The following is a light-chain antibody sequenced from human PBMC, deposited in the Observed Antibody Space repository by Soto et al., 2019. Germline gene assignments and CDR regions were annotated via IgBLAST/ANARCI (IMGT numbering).Light chain of an antibody. Sequence: EIVLTQSTATLCLSTGERATLSCRASQSVSSYLAWYQQKPGQAPRLLIYDASNRATGIPARFSGSGAGTDFTLTISSLEPEDFAVYYCQQRGTFGQGTKVDIK. CDR3: QQRGT. CDR1: QSVSSY. J-gene: IGKJ1*01. CDR2: DAS. V-gene: IGKV3-11*01.